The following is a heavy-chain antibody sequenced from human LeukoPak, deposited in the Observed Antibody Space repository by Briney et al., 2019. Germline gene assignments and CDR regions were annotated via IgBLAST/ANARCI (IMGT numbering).Heavy chain of an antibody. Sequence: GRSLRLSCAASGFTFSSYGMPWVRQAPGKGLEWVAVISYDGSNKYYADSVKGRFTISRDNSKNTLYLQMNSLRAEDTAVYYCARDLAVAGAMMTFDYWGQGTLVTVSS. V-gene: IGHV3-30*03. D-gene: IGHD6-19*01. CDR3: ARDLAVAGAMMTFDY. J-gene: IGHJ4*02. CDR2: ISYDGSNK. CDR1: GFTFSSYG.